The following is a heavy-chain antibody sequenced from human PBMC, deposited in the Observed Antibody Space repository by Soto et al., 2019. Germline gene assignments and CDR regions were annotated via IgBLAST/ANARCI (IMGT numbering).Heavy chain of an antibody. V-gene: IGHV1-46*01. J-gene: IGHJ4*02. D-gene: IGHD3-22*01. CDR3: ARDGDYYDSSGLYYFDY. CDR1: GYTFTSYY. Sequence: GASVKVSCKASGYTFTSYYMHWVRQAPGQGLEWMGIINPSGGSTSYAQKFQGRVTMTRDTSTSTVYMELSSLRSEDTAVYYCARDGDYYDSSGLYYFDYWGQGTMVTVSS. CDR2: INPSGGST.